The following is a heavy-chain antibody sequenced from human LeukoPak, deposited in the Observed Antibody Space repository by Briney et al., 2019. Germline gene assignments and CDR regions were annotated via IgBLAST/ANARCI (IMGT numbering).Heavy chain of an antibody. V-gene: IGHV4-39*01. CDR3: ARHKDYYYSYMDV. CDR1: GGSISRSSYY. J-gene: IGHJ6*03. Sequence: SETLSLTCTVSGGSISRSSYYWGWIRQPPGEGLEWIGSIYYSGSTYYNPSLKSRVTISVGTSKNQFSLKLSSVTAADTAVYYCARHKDYYYSYMDVWGKGTTVTISS. CDR2: IYYSGST.